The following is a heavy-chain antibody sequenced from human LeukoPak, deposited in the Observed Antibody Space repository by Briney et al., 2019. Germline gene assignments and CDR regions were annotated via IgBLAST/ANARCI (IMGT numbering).Heavy chain of an antibody. Sequence: GGSLRLSCAASGFTFSSYAMNWVRQAPGKGLEWVSAITGSGGRTYYADSVKGRFTISRDNFKNTLYLQMNSLRAEDTAVYYCAKVLQMVREVTPFDYWGQGTLVTVSS. V-gene: IGHV3-23*01. J-gene: IGHJ4*02. CDR3: AKVLQMVREVTPFDY. CDR1: GFTFSSYA. CDR2: ITGSGGRT. D-gene: IGHD3-10*01.